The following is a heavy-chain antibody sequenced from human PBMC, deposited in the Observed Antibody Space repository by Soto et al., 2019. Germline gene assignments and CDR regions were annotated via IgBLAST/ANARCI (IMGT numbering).Heavy chain of an antibody. Sequence: GGSLRLSCAASGFTFRSYAMIWVRQAPGKGLEWVSGVGGSGENTYYADSVKGRFTISRDNSKNTVYLQISSLRAENTAVYYCAKVLTGYYYYFEYWGQGTLVTVSS. V-gene: IGHV3-23*01. D-gene: IGHD3-9*01. CDR3: AKVLTGYYYYFEY. CDR1: GFTFRSYA. J-gene: IGHJ4*02. CDR2: VGGSGENT.